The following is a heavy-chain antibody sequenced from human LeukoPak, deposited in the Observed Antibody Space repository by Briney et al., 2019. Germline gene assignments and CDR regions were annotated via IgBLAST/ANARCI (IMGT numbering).Heavy chain of an antibody. CDR2: INHSGST. D-gene: IGHD5-12*01. V-gene: IGHV4-34*01. CDR3: ARDGRGSGYDGFDY. Sequence: SETLSLTCAVYGGSFSGYYWSWIRQPPGKGLEWIGEINHSGSTNYNPSLKSRVTISVDKSKNQFSLTLTSVTVADTAVYYCARDGRGSGYDGFDYWGQGTLVTVSS. CDR1: GGSFSGYY. J-gene: IGHJ4*02.